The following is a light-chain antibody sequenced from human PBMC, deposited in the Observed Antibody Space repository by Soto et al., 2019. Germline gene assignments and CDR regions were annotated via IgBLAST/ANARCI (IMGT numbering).Light chain of an antibody. Sequence: QSALAQPASVSGSPGPSITISCTGTSSDVGAYNSVSWYQQHPHRAPQVIIYKGTQRPSRVSNRFSGSTSGNAASLTTSALQADDESDYFCCSSAPESTYVFGTGTQLTV. V-gene: IGLV2-23*01. J-gene: IGLJ1*01. CDR1: SSDVGAYNS. CDR2: KGT. CDR3: CSSAPESTYV.